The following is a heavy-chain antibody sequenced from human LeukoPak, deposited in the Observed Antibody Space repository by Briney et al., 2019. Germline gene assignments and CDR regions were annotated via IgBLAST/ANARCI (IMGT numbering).Heavy chain of an antibody. CDR2: VFNNGGT. J-gene: IGHJ4*02. Sequence: SETLSLTCTVSGGSIGSYHWNWIRQPSGKGLEWIGIVFNNGGTKHNPSLKSRAAISVDTSKNQFALKLTSVTAADTAVYYCVASYGGYVLGYWGQGALVIVSS. CDR3: VASYGGYVLGY. D-gene: IGHD5-12*01. CDR1: GGSIGSYH. V-gene: IGHV4-59*01.